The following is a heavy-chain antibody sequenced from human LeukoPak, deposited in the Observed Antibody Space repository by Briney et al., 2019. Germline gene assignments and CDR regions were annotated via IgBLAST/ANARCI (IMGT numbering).Heavy chain of an antibody. CDR1: GGSISSHY. Sequence: SETLSLTCTVSGGSISSHYWSWIRQPPGKGLEWIGYIYYSGSTNYNPSLKSRVTISVDTSKNQFSLKLSSVTAADTAVYYCARGGFGEYYFDYWGQGTLVTVSS. D-gene: IGHD3-10*01. V-gene: IGHV4-59*11. CDR3: ARGGFGEYYFDY. J-gene: IGHJ4*02. CDR2: IYYSGST.